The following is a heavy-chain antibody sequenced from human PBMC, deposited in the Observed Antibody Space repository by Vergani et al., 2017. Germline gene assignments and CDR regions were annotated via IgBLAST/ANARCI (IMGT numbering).Heavy chain of an antibody. V-gene: IGHV3-33*06. CDR3: AKPNVAYCGGDCYSSDAFDI. J-gene: IGHJ3*02. CDR1: GFTFSSYG. D-gene: IGHD2-21*02. CDR2: IWYDGSNK. Sequence: QVQLVESGGGVVQPGRSLRLSCAAPGFTFSSYGMHWVRQAPGKGLEWVAVIWYDGSNKYYADSVKGRFTISRDNSKNTLYLQMNSLRAEDTAVYYCAKPNVAYCGGDCYSSDAFDIWGQGTMVTVSS.